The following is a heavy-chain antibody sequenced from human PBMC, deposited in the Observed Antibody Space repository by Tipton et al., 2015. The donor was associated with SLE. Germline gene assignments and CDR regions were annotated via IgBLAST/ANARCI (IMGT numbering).Heavy chain of an antibody. Sequence: SLRLSCAASGFTFSTSVMHWVRQAPGKGLEWVAVIWYDGSKKIYAESVKGRFTISRDNSKNTVSLQMNSLRVEDTAVYFCARGRGGEFLDYWGQGTLVTVSS. J-gene: IGHJ4*02. D-gene: IGHD3-16*01. CDR3: ARGRGGEFLDY. V-gene: IGHV3-33*01. CDR1: GFTFSTSV. CDR2: IWYDGSKK.